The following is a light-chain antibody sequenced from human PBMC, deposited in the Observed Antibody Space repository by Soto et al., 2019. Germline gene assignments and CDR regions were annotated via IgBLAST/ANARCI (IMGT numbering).Light chain of an antibody. Sequence: QSALTQPPSASGTPGQRVTISCSGSSSNIGSNSVNWYQQLPGTAPKLLIYSNYQRPSGVPDRFSGSKSGTSASLAISGLQSEDEADYYCAAWDDSLNGPVFGTGTKLTVL. J-gene: IGLJ1*01. CDR2: SNY. V-gene: IGLV1-44*01. CDR3: AAWDDSLNGPV. CDR1: SSNIGSNS.